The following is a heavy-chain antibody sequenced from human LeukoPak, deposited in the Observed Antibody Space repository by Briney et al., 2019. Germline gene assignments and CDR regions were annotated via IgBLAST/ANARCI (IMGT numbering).Heavy chain of an antibody. D-gene: IGHD5-12*01. CDR2: ISSSSYI. J-gene: IGHJ4*02. Sequence: GGSLRLSCAASGFTFSSYSMNWVRQAPGKGLEWVSSISSSSYIYYADSVKGRFTISRDNAKNSLYLQINSLRAEDTAVYYCARELAKRDPIDYWGQGTLVTVSS. V-gene: IGHV3-21*01. CDR3: ARELAKRDPIDY. CDR1: GFTFSSYS.